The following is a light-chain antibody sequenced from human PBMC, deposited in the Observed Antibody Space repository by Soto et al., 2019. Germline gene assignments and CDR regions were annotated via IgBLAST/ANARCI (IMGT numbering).Light chain of an antibody. CDR1: QSVSNNY. J-gene: IGKJ2*01. CDR2: GSS. V-gene: IGKV3-20*01. Sequence: EVVLTQSPGTLSLSPGERATLSCRASQSVSNNYFAWYQQKPGQAPRLLIFGSSDRATGIPDRFSGSGSGTDFTLTISRTEPEDFAVYYCQQYGSSPPYTFGQGTKLEIK. CDR3: QQYGSSPPYT.